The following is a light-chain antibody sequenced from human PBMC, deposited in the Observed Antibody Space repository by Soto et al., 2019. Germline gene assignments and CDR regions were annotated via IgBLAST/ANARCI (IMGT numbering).Light chain of an antibody. V-gene: IGLV4-69*01. Sequence: QPVLTQPPSASASLGASVKLTCTLSSGHNSYAIAWHQQRPEKGPRYLMKLNSDGSHSKGDGIPDRFSGSGSGAERYLTISSLQSEDEADYYCQTWSTDIRVFGGGTKVTVL. J-gene: IGLJ3*02. CDR3: QTWSTDIRV. CDR1: SGHNSYA. CDR2: LNSDGSH.